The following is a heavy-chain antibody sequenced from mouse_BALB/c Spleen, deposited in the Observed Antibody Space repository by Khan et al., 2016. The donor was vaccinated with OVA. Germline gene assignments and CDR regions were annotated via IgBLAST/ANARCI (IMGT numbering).Heavy chain of an antibody. CDR2: IYPNSGGS. J-gene: IGHJ3*01. V-gene: IGHV1S29*02. D-gene: IGHD1-2*01. Sequence: VQLQQSGPELVKPGASAKISCKASGYTFTDYNMDWVKQSHGKSLEWIGYIYPNSGGSGYNQKFKTKATLTVDISSSTAYMELRSLTSEDSAVYYCTRSGYGSFAFWGQGTLVTVSA. CDR1: GYTFTDYN. CDR3: TRSGYGSFAF.